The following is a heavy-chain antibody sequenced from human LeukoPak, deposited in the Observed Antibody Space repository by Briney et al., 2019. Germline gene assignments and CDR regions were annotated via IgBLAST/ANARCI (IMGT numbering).Heavy chain of an antibody. CDR1: GGSISSYY. D-gene: IGHD2-2*01. CDR2: IYTSGST. CDR3: ARGIYCSSTSCYYYYYYMDV. V-gene: IGHV4-4*07. J-gene: IGHJ6*03. Sequence: PSETLSLTCTVSGGSISSYYWSWIRQPAGKGLEGIGRIYTSGSTNYNPSLKSRVTMSVNTSKNQFSLKLSSVTAADTAVYYCARGIYCSSTSCYYYYYYMDVWGKGTTVTVSS.